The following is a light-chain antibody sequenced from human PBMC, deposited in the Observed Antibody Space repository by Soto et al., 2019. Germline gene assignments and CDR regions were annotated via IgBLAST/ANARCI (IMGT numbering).Light chain of an antibody. CDR2: NSY. CDR3: SAWDASLNGYV. J-gene: IGLJ1*01. V-gene: IGLV1-44*01. CDR1: SSNIGSKT. Sequence: QSVLTQPPSASGTPGQRVTISCSGSSSNIGSKTVNWYQQVPGTVPKLLIYNSYQRPSGVPDRFSGSKSGTSASLAISGLQSEDEADYYCSAWDASLNGYVFGTGTKLTV.